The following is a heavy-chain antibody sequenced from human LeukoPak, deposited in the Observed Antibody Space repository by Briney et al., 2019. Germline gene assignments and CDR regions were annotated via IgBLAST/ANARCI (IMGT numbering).Heavy chain of an antibody. V-gene: IGHV4-4*07. J-gene: IGHJ6*03. CDR3: AREVSSSWSGYYFYYMDV. Sequence: SETLSLTCTVSGASISNYYWSWIRQPAGKGLEWIGRVYTSGSTNYDPSLKSRVTMSVDTSKNQFSLKLSSVTAADTAVYYCAREVSSSWSGYYFYYMDVWGKGTTVTVSS. CDR1: GASISNYY. CDR2: VYTSGST. D-gene: IGHD6-13*01.